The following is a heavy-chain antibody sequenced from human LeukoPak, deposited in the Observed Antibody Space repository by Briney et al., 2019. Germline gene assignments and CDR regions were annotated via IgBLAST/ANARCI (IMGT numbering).Heavy chain of an antibody. CDR2: IDVSGDTK. V-gene: IGHV3-23*01. CDR1: GFSISNYG. D-gene: IGHD6-19*01. J-gene: IGHJ4*02. Sequence: GGSLRLSCAVSGFSISNYGMSRVRQAPGKGLEWVSAIDVSGDTKYYADSVRGRFIISRDNSKNTLYVQMSSLRAEDTAVYYCAQGYSSGWYRYWGQGTLVTVSS. CDR3: AQGYSSGWYRY.